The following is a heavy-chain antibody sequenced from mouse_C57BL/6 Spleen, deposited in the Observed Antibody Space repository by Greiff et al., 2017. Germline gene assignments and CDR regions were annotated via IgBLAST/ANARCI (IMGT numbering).Heavy chain of an antibody. V-gene: IGHV5-4*01. CDR2: ISDGGSYT. J-gene: IGHJ2*01. CDR3: ARDEGDYYDY. Sequence: EVMLVESGGGLVKPGGSLTLSCAASGFTFSSYAMSWVRQTPEKRLEWVATISDGGSYTYYPDNVKGRFTISRDKAKNNLYLQMSHLKSEDTAMYYCARDEGDYYDYWGQGTTLTVSS. CDR1: GFTFSSYA.